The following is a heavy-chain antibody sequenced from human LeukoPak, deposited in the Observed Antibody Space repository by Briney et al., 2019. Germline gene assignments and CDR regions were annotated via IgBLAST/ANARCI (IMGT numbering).Heavy chain of an antibody. V-gene: IGHV1-46*01. CDR3: ARDNSVGDNAWWFDP. D-gene: IGHD1-26*01. CDR2: VNPTGGST. Sequence: ASVKVSCKTSGYTFTGYYVNWVRQAPGQGLEWMGWVNPTGGSTGYAQKFQGRVTMTRDMSTSTDYMELSSLRSEDTAIYYCARDNSVGDNAWWFDPWGQGTLVTVSS. J-gene: IGHJ5*02. CDR1: GYTFTGYY.